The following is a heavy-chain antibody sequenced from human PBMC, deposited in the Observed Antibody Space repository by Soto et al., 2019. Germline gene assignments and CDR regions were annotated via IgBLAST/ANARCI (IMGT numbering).Heavy chain of an antibody. Sequence: GGSLRLSCSASGFTFSSFSMHWVRQAPGKGLAWVSAISGSGGITYSADSVKGRFTISRDNSRNTLYLQMNSLRAEDTAVYYLATDQTSGGMDVWGQGTRVTVAS. D-gene: IGHD3-10*01. J-gene: IGHJ6*02. CDR1: GFTFSSFS. V-gene: IGHV3-23*01. CDR2: ISGSGGIT. CDR3: ATDQTSGGMDV.